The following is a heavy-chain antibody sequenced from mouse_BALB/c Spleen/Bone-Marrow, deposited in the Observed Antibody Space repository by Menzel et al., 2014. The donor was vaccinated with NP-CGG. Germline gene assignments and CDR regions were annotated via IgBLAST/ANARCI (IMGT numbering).Heavy chain of an antibody. Sequence: QVQLQQSGAELVKPGASVKLSCKASGYTFTEYIILWVKQRSGQGLEWIGWFYPGSGSIKYNEKFKDKATLTADKSSSTVYMELSRLTSEDSAVYFCARHEDFHYYGRGYAMDYWGQGTSVTVSS. CDR1: GYTFTEYI. CDR3: ARHEDFHYYGRGYAMDY. D-gene: IGHD1-2*01. J-gene: IGHJ4*01. V-gene: IGHV1-62-2*01. CDR2: FYPGSGSI.